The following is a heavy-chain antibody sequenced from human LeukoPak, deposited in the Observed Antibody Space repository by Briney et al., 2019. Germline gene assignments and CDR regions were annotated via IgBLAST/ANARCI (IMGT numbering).Heavy chain of an antibody. D-gene: IGHD3-22*01. CDR1: GFTFSSYG. V-gene: IGHV3-33*06. J-gene: IGHJ3*02. CDR3: AKDRGGAYYESSVDI. Sequence: GGSLRLSCVASGFTFSSYGMHWVRQAPGKGLEWVAIIWSDETTKYYADSVKGRFTISRDNSKNTLYLQMNSLRAEDTAVYYCAKDRGGAYYESSVDIWGQGTMVTVSS. CDR2: IWSDETTK.